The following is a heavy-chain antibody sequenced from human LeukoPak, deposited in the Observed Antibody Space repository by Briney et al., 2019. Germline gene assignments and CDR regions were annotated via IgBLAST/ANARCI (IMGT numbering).Heavy chain of an antibody. CDR3: ARARRDIVVVPAAIGASYYGMDV. CDR1: GYTFTSYG. D-gene: IGHD2-2*01. CDR2: ISAYNGNT. J-gene: IGHJ6*02. Sequence: ASVKVSCKASGYTFTSYGISWVRQAPGQGLEWMGWISAYNGNTNYAQKLQGRVTMTTDTSTSTAYMELRSLRSDDTAVYYCARARRDIVVVPAAIGASYYGMDVWGQGTTVTVSS. V-gene: IGHV1-18*01.